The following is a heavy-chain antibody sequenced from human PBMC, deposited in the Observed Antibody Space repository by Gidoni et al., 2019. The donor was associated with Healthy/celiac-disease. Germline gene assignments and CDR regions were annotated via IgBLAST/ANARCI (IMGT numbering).Heavy chain of an antibody. J-gene: IGHJ4*02. CDR3: AKDWFWYGSSSWGIDY. D-gene: IGHD6-13*01. CDR1: GFTFSSYG. CDR2: ISYDGSNK. Sequence: QVQLVESGGGVVQPGRSLRLSCAASGFTFSSYGMHWVRQAPGKGLEWVAVISYDGSNKYYADSVKGRFTISRDNSKNTLYLQMNSLRAEDTAVYYCAKDWFWYGSSSWGIDYWGQGTLVTVSS. V-gene: IGHV3-30*18.